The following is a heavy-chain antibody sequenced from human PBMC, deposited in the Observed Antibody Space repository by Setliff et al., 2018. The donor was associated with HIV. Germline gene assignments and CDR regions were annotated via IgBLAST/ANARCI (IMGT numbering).Heavy chain of an antibody. CDR2: IGTTGDT. CDR3: TRGGTDDLTDAFDL. D-gene: IGHD1-1*01. Sequence: LSLTCAASGFTFSMFDMHWVRQPTGKGLEWVSTIGTTGDTYYPDSVRGRFTVSRENAKNSVYLQMNSLRNSDTAVYYCTRGGTDDLTDAFDLWGQGTTVTVSS. V-gene: IGHV3-13*01. J-gene: IGHJ3*01. CDR1: GFTFSMFD.